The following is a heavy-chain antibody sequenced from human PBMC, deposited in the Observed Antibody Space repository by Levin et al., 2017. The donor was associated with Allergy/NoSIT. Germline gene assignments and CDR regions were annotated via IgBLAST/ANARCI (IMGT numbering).Heavy chain of an antibody. Sequence: GGSLRLSCAASGFTFSSYSMNWVRQAPGKGLEWVSSISSSSSYIYYADSVKGRFTISRDNAKNSLYLQMNSLRAEDTAVYYCARETPLEWSYVPNAFDIWGQGTMVTVSS. CDR2: ISSSSSYI. D-gene: IGHD3-3*01. J-gene: IGHJ3*02. CDR1: GFTFSSYS. V-gene: IGHV3-21*01. CDR3: ARETPLEWSYVPNAFDI.